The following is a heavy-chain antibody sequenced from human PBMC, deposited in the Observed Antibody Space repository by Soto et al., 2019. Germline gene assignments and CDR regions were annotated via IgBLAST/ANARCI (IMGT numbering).Heavy chain of an antibody. CDR2: IYHNGIT. J-gene: IGHJ5*02. Sequence: PSETLSLTCAVSDDSISSGGYSWSWLRQPPGRGLEWIGYIYHNGITYYNPSLESRVSITVDTSKNQFSLNLRSVTAADTAVYYCARARNLGLGWFDPWGQGILVTVSS. CDR1: DDSISSGGYS. V-gene: IGHV4-30-2*01. D-gene: IGHD3-10*01. CDR3: ARARNLGLGWFDP.